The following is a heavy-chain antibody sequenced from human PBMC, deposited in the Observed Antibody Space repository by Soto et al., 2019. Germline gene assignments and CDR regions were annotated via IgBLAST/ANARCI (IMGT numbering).Heavy chain of an antibody. CDR1: GFTFSSYA. V-gene: IGHV3-23*01. D-gene: IGHD5-18*01. CDR2: ISGSGGST. CDR3: AKDRRLDTAMVRPRWFDP. J-gene: IGHJ5*02. Sequence: PGGSLRLSCAASGFTFSSYAMSWVRQAPGKGLEWVPAISGSGGSTYYADSVKGRFTISRDNSKNTLYLQMNSLRAEDTAVYYCAKDRRLDTAMVRPRWFDPWGQGTLVTVSS.